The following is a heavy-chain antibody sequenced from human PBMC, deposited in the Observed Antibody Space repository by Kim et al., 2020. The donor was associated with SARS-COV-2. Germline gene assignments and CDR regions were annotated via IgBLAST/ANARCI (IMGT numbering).Heavy chain of an antibody. J-gene: IGHJ4*02. CDR2: ISAYNGNT. CDR3: AREKTQGANWGLGGY. Sequence: ASVKVSCKASGYTFTSYGISWVRQAPGQGLEWMGWISAYNGNTNYAQKLQGRVTMTTDTSTSTAYMELRSLRSDDTAVYYCAREKTQGANWGLGGYWGQGTLVTVSS. CDR1: GYTFTSYG. V-gene: IGHV1-18*04. D-gene: IGHD7-27*01.